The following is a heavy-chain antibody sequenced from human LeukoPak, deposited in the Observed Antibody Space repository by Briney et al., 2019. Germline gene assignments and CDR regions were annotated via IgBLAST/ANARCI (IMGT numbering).Heavy chain of an antibody. V-gene: IGHV1-18*01. CDR2: ISGYNGET. CDR1: VYTFSNFG. Sequence: ASVKVSCKAAVYTFSNFGISWVRQAPGQGLEGMGWISGYNGETNYAQEFQGRVTMTTDTSANTAYMEVRSLRSDDTAVYYCARDYEIAVRYDCFDPWGQGTLVIVSS. CDR3: ARDYEIAVRYDCFDP. J-gene: IGHJ5*02. D-gene: IGHD6-6*01.